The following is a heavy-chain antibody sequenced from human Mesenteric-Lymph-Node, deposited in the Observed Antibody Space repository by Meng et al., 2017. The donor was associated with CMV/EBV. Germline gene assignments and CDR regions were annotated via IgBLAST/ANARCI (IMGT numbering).Heavy chain of an antibody. J-gene: IGHJ5*02. Sequence: QLQLQESGPGLVKPSETLSLTCTVPGGSIRSSSYYWGWIRQPPGKGLEWIGSIYYSGSTYYNPSLKSRVTISVDTSKNQFSLKLSSVTAADTAVYYCARPHYYGSGSSPWFDPWGQGTLVTVSS. CDR1: GGSIRSSSYY. CDR3: ARPHYYGSGSSPWFDP. V-gene: IGHV4-39*01. CDR2: IYYSGST. D-gene: IGHD3-10*01.